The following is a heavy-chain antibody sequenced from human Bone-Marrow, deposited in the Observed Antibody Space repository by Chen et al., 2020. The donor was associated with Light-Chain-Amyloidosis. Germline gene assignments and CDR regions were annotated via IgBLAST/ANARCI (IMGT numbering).Heavy chain of an antibody. CDR2: IYPDACDA. D-gene: IGHD5-12*01. J-gene: IGHJ4*02. V-gene: IGHV5-51*01. Sequence: EVQLEQSGPEVKKPGESLKISCKGPGYTFPNYWIGWVRQMPGKGLGWMGVIYPDACDARYSPSFERQLTIPADKSITTAYLQWRSLQASDTAMYYCARRRDGYNVDYWRQGTLVTVAS. CDR3: ARRRDGYNVDY. CDR1: GYTFPNYW.